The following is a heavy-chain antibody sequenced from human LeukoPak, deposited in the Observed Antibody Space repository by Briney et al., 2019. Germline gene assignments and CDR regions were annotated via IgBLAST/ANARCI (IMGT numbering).Heavy chain of an antibody. CDR2: IDPSDSYT. D-gene: IGHD3-10*01. Sequence: GESLKISCKGSGYSFTSYWISWVRQMPGKGLEWMGRIDPSDSYTNYSPSFQGHVTISADKSISTAYLQWSSPKASDTAMYYCARLSSGSYYTYYYGMDVWGKGTTVTVSS. CDR3: ARLSSGSYYTYYYGMDV. CDR1: GYSFTSYW. V-gene: IGHV5-10-1*01. J-gene: IGHJ6*04.